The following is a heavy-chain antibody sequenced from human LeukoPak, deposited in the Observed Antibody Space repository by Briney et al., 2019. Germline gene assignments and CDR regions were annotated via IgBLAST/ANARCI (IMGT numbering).Heavy chain of an antibody. D-gene: IGHD1-26*01. Sequence: PGGSLRLSCAASGFTFSSYAMSWVRQAPGKGLEWVSAISGSGGSTYYADSVKGRFTISRDDSKNTLYLQMNSLRAEDTAVYYCAKDVSGSYSSTFDYWGQGTLVTVSS. V-gene: IGHV3-23*01. CDR3: AKDVSGSYSSTFDY. CDR1: GFTFSSYA. J-gene: IGHJ4*02. CDR2: ISGSGGST.